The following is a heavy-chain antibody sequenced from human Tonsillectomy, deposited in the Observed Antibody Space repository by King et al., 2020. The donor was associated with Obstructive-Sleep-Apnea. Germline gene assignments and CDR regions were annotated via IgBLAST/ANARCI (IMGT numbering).Heavy chain of an antibody. CDR3: ASRTELLRGFDY. Sequence: VQLVESGGGLVQPGGSLRVSCAASGFTFSSYWMNWVRQAPGKGLEWVANIKQDGSEKYYVDSVKGRFTISRDNAKKSLYLQMNSLRAEDTAVYYCASRTELLRGFDYWGQGTLVTVSS. CDR2: IKQDGSEK. J-gene: IGHJ4*02. CDR1: GFTFSSYW. D-gene: IGHD1-26*01. V-gene: IGHV3-7*03.